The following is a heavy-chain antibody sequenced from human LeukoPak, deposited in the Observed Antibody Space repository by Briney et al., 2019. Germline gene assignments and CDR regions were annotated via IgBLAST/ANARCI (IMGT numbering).Heavy chain of an antibody. D-gene: IGHD3-9*01. J-gene: IGHJ6*03. V-gene: IGHV4-30-4*08. CDR2: IYYSGST. Sequence: SQTLSLTCTVSGGSISSGDYYWSWIRQPPGKGLEWIGYIYYSGSTYYNPSLKSRVTISVDTSKNQFSLKLSSVTAADTAVYYCATMTGYYYYYYMEVWGKGTTVTVSS. CDR3: ATMTGYYYYYYMEV. CDR1: GGSISSGDYY.